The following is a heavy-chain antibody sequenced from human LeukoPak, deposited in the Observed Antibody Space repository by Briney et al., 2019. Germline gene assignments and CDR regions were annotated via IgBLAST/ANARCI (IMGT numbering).Heavy chain of an antibody. CDR2: IYYSGNT. CDR3: ARGQYNWNRKLLDY. J-gene: IGHJ4*02. D-gene: IGHD1-20*01. V-gene: IGHV4-59*12. CDR1: SGSITNYY. Sequence: SETLSLTCTVSSGSITNYYWSWIRQPPGRELEWIGYIYYSGNTNYDPSLKSRVIMSVDTSKNQFSLKLSSVTAADTAVYYCARGQYNWNRKLLDYWGQGTLVTVSS.